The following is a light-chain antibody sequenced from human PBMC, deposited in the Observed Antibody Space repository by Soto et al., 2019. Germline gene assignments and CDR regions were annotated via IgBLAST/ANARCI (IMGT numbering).Light chain of an antibody. CDR2: GAS. CDR1: QSISNN. CDR3: QQYNNWRFT. J-gene: IGKJ2*01. V-gene: IGKV3-15*01. Sequence: DIVMTQSPATLSVSPGERATLSCRASQSISNNLAWYQQKPGQTPRLLIYGASTGATGIPARFSGSGSGTEFTFTISSLQSEDFAVYYCQQYNNWRFTFGQGTKLEIK.